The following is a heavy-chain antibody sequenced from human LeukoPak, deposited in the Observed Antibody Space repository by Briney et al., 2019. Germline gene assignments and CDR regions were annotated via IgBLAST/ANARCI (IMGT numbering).Heavy chain of an antibody. V-gene: IGHV3-7*01. J-gene: IGHJ4*02. D-gene: IGHD6-19*01. Sequence: GGSLRLSCAASGFTFSSYWMSWVRQAPGKGLEWVANIKQDGSEKYYVDSVKGRFTISRDNAKNSLYLQMNSLRAEDTAAYYCARLATQWLPDYWGQGTLVTVSS. CDR3: ARLATQWLPDY. CDR2: IKQDGSEK. CDR1: GFTFSSYW.